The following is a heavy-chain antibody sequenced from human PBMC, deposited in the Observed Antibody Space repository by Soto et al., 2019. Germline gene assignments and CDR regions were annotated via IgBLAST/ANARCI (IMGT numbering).Heavy chain of an antibody. Sequence: SETLSLTCAVSSGTISSSNWWTWVRQPPGKGLEWIGEINQSGSPNYNPSLRSRVTISVDKSKSQFFLKLSSVTAADTAVYYCARDWFGEPAGSYYYYMDVSGKGTTVTVSS. CDR2: INQSGSP. V-gene: IGHV4-4*02. J-gene: IGHJ6*03. CDR1: SGTISSSNW. D-gene: IGHD3-10*01. CDR3: ARDWFGEPAGSYYYYMDV.